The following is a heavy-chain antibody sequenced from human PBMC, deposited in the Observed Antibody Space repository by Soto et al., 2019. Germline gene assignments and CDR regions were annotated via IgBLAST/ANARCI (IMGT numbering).Heavy chain of an antibody. CDR3: ARGSNHFDY. Sequence: EVQLVESGGGLVQPGGSLRLSCAASGFTFSPFWMHWVRQVPGKGPVWVSRINSDGNSTSYADSVKGRFTISRDNAKNKLYLQMNSLRAEDTAVYYCARGSNHFDYWGRGTLVTVSS. V-gene: IGHV3-74*01. D-gene: IGHD4-4*01. CDR2: INSDGNST. J-gene: IGHJ4*02. CDR1: GFTFSPFW.